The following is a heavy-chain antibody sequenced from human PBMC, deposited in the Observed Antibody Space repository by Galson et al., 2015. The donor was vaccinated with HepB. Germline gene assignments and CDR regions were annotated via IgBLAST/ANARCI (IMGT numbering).Heavy chain of an antibody. CDR1: GFTFSSYA. Sequence: SLRLSCAASGFTFSSYAMSWVRQAPGKGLEWVSAISGSGGSTYYADSVKGRFTISRDNPKNTLYLRMNSLRAEDTAVYYCAKDRDFWSGYFPRWFDPWGQGTLVTVSS. CDR3: AKDRDFWSGYFPRWFDP. J-gene: IGHJ5*02. CDR2: ISGSGGST. V-gene: IGHV3-23*01. D-gene: IGHD3-3*01.